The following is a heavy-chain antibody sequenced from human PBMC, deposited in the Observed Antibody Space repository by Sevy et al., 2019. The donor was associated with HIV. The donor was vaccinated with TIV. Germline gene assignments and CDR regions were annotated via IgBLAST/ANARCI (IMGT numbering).Heavy chain of an antibody. CDR3: VRDRFYGGDSVTFAGDF. Sequence: ASVKVSCKASGYTFNSFYIHWVRQAPGQGLEWMGWINPYSGGTHYEQKFQGRVTLTRDTSISVAYMDLNSLRSNDTAVYYCVRDRFYGGDSVTFAGDFWGQGTLVTVSS. D-gene: IGHD2-21*02. CDR1: GYTFNSFY. V-gene: IGHV1-2*02. CDR2: INPYSGGT. J-gene: IGHJ4*02.